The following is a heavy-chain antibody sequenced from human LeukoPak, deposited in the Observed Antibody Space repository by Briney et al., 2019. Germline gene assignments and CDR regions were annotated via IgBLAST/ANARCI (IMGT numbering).Heavy chain of an antibody. D-gene: IGHD3-10*01. CDR1: GYSISSGYY. CDR2: IYHSGST. Sequence: SETLSLTCTVSGYSISSGYYWGWIRQPPGKGLEWIGSIYHSGSTYYNPSLKSRVTISVDTSKNQFSLKLGSVTAADTAVYYCAKDHGSLGSRLNWGQGTLVTVSS. CDR3: AKDHGSLGSRLN. J-gene: IGHJ4*02. V-gene: IGHV4-38-2*02.